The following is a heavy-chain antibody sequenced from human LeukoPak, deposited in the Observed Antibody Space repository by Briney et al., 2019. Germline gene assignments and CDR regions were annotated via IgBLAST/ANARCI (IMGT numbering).Heavy chain of an antibody. CDR1: GFTFSIYE. V-gene: IGHV3-48*03. CDR2: ISSSRSNTI. CDR3: AREDIVVVPPAFEI. J-gene: IGHJ3*02. Sequence: GGSLRLSCAASGFTFSIYEMNWVRQAPGKGLEWVSYISSSRSNTIYYADSVKGRFIMSRDDAKNSLYLQMNSLRAEDTAVYDCAREDIVVVPPAFEIWGQGTMVTVSS. D-gene: IGHD2-15*01.